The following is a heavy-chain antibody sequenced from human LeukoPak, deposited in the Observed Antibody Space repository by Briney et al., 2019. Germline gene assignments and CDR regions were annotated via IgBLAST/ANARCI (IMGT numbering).Heavy chain of an antibody. J-gene: IGHJ4*02. CDR1: GASISSSYY. CDR2: IYYSGST. CDR3: ARSPGHRGYDY. Sequence: SETLSLTCTVSGASISSSYYWSWIRQPPGKGLEWIGYIYYSGSTNYNPSLESRVTMSIDTSNNQFSLKLTSVTATDKAVYYCARSPGHRGYDYWGQGTLVTVSS. V-gene: IGHV4-59*01. D-gene: IGHD3-22*01.